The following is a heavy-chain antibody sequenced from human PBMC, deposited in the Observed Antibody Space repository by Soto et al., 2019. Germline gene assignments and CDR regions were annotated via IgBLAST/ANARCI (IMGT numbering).Heavy chain of an antibody. CDR3: ARVISLGARFGGPYFDY. CDR2: IFHSGST. J-gene: IGHJ4*02. D-gene: IGHD1-26*01. CDR1: GFSIISGGYS. Sequence: PSETLSLTCPVSGFSIISGGYSWSWIRQPPGKGLEWIGYIFHSGSTNYNPSLKSRVTISVDTSKNQFSLKLSSVTAADTAVYYCARVISLGARFGGPYFDYWGQGTLVTVSS. V-gene: IGHV4-30-2*01.